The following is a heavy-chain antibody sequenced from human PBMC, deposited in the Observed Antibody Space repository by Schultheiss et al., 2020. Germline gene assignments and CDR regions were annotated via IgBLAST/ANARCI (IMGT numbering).Heavy chain of an antibody. J-gene: IGHJ4*02. V-gene: IGHV4-34*01. CDR2: INHSGST. CDR1: GGSISSYY. D-gene: IGHD1-26*01. CDR3: ARRSPIVGAPYFDY. Sequence: SETLSLTCTVSGGSISSYYWSWIRQPPGKGLEWIGEINHSGSTNYNPSLKSRVTISVDTSKNQFSLKLSSVTAADTAVYYCARRSPIVGAPYFDYWGQGTLVTVYS.